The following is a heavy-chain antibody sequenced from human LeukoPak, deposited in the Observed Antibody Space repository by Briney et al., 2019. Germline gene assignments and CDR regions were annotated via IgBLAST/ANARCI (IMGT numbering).Heavy chain of an antibody. CDR3: ARQTNYFDL. Sequence: SETLSLTCTVSGGSISGYYWSWVRQPPGKGLEWIGFIYTTGSTRYNPSLKSRVTISSDTSKNQFSLKLSSVIAADTAVYYCARQTNYFDLWGQGILVTVSS. V-gene: IGHV4-4*08. J-gene: IGHJ4*02. CDR1: GGSISGYY. D-gene: IGHD4-11*01. CDR2: IYTTGST.